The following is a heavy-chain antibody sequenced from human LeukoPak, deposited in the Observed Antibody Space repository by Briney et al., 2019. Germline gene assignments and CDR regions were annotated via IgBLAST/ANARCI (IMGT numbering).Heavy chain of an antibody. CDR1: GYTFTDYY. V-gene: IGHV1-2*02. J-gene: IGHJ6*03. CDR3: ASPRYNWNYPDV. D-gene: IGHD1-20*01. CDR2: ISPNTGDT. Sequence: ASVNVSCKAAGYTFTDYYLHWVRQAPGQGLEWMGWISPNTGDTNYAQKFQGRVTMTRDTSISTAYMELSSLRSDDTAVYYCASPRYNWNYPDVWGKGTTVTVSS.